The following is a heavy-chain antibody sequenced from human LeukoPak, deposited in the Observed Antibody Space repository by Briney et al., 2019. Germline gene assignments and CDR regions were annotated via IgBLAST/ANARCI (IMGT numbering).Heavy chain of an antibody. CDR2: INHSGST. Sequence: SETLSLTCAVYGGSFSGYYWSWIRQPPGKGLEWIGEINHSGSTNYNPSLKSRVTISVDTSKNQFSLKLSSVTAADTAVYYCARLDSSGYPYYFDYWGQGTLVTVSS. CDR3: ARLDSSGYPYYFDY. D-gene: IGHD3-22*01. V-gene: IGHV4-34*01. CDR1: GGSFSGYY. J-gene: IGHJ4*02.